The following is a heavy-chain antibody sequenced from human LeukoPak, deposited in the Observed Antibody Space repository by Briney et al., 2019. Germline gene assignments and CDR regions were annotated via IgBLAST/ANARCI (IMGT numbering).Heavy chain of an antibody. D-gene: IGHD2-2*02. CDR2: INTNTGNP. J-gene: IGHJ6*03. V-gene: IGHV7-4-1*02. CDR1: GYTFTGYY. Sequence: ASVKVSCKASGYTFTGYYMHWVRQAPGQGLEWMGWINTNTGNPTYAQGFTGRFVFSLDTSVSTAYLQISGLKAEDTAVYYCARAEIVAVPAAIDYYYYMDVWGKGTTVTVSS. CDR3: ARAEIVAVPAAIDYYYYMDV.